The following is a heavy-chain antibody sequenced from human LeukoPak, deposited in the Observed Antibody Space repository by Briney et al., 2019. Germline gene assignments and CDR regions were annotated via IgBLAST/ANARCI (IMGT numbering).Heavy chain of an antibody. Sequence: PSETLSLTCTVSGGSISSYYWSWIRQPAGKGLEWIGRIYTSGSTNYNPSLKSRVTMSVDTSKNQFSLKLSSVTAADTAVYYCARDPGIVVVTATQGYYYGMDVWGQGTTVTVSS. CDR2: IYTSGST. J-gene: IGHJ6*02. CDR3: ARDPGIVVVTATQGYYYGMDV. CDR1: GGSISSYY. D-gene: IGHD2-21*02. V-gene: IGHV4-4*07.